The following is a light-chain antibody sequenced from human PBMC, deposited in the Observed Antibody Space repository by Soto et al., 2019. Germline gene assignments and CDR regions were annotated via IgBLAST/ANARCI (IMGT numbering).Light chain of an antibody. CDR3: AAWDDSLRGYV. V-gene: IGLV1-47*01. CDR2: RNN. CDR1: SSNIGSNY. J-gene: IGLJ1*01. Sequence: QSVLTQPPSASGTPGQRVTISCSGSSSNIGSNYVYWYQQLPGTAPKLLIYRNNQRPSGVPDRFSGPKSGTSASLAISGLRSEDEADYYCAAWDDSLRGYVFGTGTKLTVL.